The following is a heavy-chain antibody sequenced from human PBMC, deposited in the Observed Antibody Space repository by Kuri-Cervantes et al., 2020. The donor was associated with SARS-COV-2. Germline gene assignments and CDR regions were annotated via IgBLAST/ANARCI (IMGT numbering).Heavy chain of an antibody. CDR3: ARDQGWAPGSSDYFDY. CDR1: GFTFSNAW. J-gene: IGHJ4*02. D-gene: IGHD6-6*01. V-gene: IGHV3-21*01. Sequence: GESLKISCAASGFTFSNAWMNWVRQAPGKGLEWVSSISSSSSYIYYADSVKGRFTISRDNAKNSLYLQMNSLRAEDTAVYYCARDQGWAPGSSDYFDYWGQGTLVTVSS. CDR2: ISSSSSYI.